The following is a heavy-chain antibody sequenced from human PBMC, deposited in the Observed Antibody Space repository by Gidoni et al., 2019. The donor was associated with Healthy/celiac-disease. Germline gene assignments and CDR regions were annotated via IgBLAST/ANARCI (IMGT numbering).Heavy chain of an antibody. CDR3: ARGGYCSGGSCYSRYWYFDL. V-gene: IGHV1-3*01. CDR2: INAGNGNT. Sequence: QVQLVQSGAEVKKPGASVKVSCKASGYTFTSYAMHWVRQAPGQRLEWMGWINAGNGNTKYSQKFQGRVTITRDTSASTAYMELSSLRSEDTAVYYCARGGYCSGGSCYSRYWYFDLWGRGTLVTVSS. CDR1: GYTFTSYA. J-gene: IGHJ2*01. D-gene: IGHD2-15*01.